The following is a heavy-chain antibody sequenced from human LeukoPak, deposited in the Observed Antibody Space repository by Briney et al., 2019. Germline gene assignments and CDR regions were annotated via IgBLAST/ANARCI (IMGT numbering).Heavy chain of an antibody. CDR1: GFTFSSHW. Sequence: PGGSLRLSCADSGFTFSSHWMHWVRQAPGKGLVWVSRIKYDASSTSYADSVKGRFTISRDNSKNTLYLQMNSLRAEDTAVYYRARGGYSGWYYYFDYWGQGTLVTVSS. CDR3: ARGGYSGWYYYFDY. V-gene: IGHV3-74*01. D-gene: IGHD6-19*01. J-gene: IGHJ4*02. CDR2: IKYDASST.